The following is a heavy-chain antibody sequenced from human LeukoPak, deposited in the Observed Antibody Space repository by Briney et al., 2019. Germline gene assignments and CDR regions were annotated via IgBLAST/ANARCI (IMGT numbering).Heavy chain of an antibody. Sequence: PSETLSLTCTVSGGSMSNNYWSWIRQPPGKGLEWIGYIYYSGSTDYNPSRKSRVTISGDTSKNQFSLKLSSVTAADTAVYYCARGPLNWFDPWGQGTLVTVSS. CDR1: GGSMSNNY. V-gene: IGHV4-59*01. CDR3: ARGPLNWFDP. J-gene: IGHJ5*02. CDR2: IYYSGST.